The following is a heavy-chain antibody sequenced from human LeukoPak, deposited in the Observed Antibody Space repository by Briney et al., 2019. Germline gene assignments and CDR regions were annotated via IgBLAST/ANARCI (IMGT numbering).Heavy chain of an antibody. V-gene: IGHV4-34*01. D-gene: IGHD3-3*01. CDR3: ARHPSFGMVIES. CDR1: GGSFSPYY. Sequence: SETLSLTCAVYGGSFSPYYWSWIRQPPGKGLEWIGEINHSGSTNYNPSLKSRVTISVDTSKNQFSLKLSSVTAADTAVYYCARHPSFGMVIESWGQGTLATVSS. J-gene: IGHJ4*02. CDR2: INHSGST.